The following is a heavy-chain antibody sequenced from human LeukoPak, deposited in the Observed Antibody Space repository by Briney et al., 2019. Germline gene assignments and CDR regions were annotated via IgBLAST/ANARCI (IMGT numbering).Heavy chain of an antibody. D-gene: IGHD1-1*01. CDR2: IYTSGST. Sequence: KPSETLSLTCTVSGGSISSYSWAWIRQPAGKGLEWIGRIYTSGSTNSNPSLRGRVTMSLDTSKNQLLLRLRSVTAADTAVYYCVTRPDGRGTGPTENSPFDIWGQGTVVTVSS. J-gene: IGHJ3*02. V-gene: IGHV4-4*07. CDR3: VTRPDGRGTGPTENSPFDI. CDR1: GGSISSYS.